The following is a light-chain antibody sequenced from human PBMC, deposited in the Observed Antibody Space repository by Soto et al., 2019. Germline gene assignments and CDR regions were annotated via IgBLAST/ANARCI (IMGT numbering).Light chain of an antibody. CDR2: DVS. CDR1: SSDDGGYNY. V-gene: IGLV2-14*01. J-gene: IGLJ1*01. CDR3: SSYTSSSTPPYV. Sequence: QSALTQPASVSGSPGQSITISCTGTSSDDGGYNYVSWYQQHPGKAPKLMIYDVSNRPSGVSNRFSGSKSGNTASLTISGLQAEDEADYYCSSYTSSSTPPYVFGTGTKLTVL.